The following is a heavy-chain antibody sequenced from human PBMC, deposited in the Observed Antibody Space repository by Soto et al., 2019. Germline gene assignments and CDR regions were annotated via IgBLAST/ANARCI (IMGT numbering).Heavy chain of an antibody. Sequence: PGGSLRLSCAASGFTFSSYGMHWVRQAPGKGLEWVAVIWYDGSNKYYADSVKGRFTISRDNSKNTLYLQMNSLRAEDTAVYYCARAPRGQAVAGYFDYWGQGTLVTVSS. CDR3: ARAPRGQAVAGYFDY. J-gene: IGHJ4*02. V-gene: IGHV3-33*01. D-gene: IGHD6-19*01. CDR1: GFTFSSYG. CDR2: IWYDGSNK.